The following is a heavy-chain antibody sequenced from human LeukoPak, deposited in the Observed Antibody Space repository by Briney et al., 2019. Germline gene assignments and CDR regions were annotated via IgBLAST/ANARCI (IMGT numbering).Heavy chain of an antibody. CDR3: ARDTEWELNPDYFDY. V-gene: IGHV1-18*04. D-gene: IGHD1-26*01. CDR1: GYTFTGYY. Sequence: ASVKVSCKASGYTFTGYYIQWVRQAPGQGLEWMGWISAYNGNTKYAQKLQGRVTMTTDTSTNTAYMELRSLRSDDTAVYYCARDTEWELNPDYFDYWGQGTLVTVSS. CDR2: ISAYNGNT. J-gene: IGHJ4*02.